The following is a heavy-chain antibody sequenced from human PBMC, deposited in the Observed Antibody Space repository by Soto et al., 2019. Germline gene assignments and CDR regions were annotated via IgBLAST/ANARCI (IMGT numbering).Heavy chain of an antibody. CDR1: GYTFTSYG. V-gene: IGHV1-18*01. CDR3: ARRIVATKKYNWFDP. Sequence: AASGKVSCKASGYTFTSYGISWVRQAPGQGLEWMGWISAYNGNTNYAQKLQGRVTMTTDTSTSTAYMELRSLRSDDTAVYYCARRIVATKKYNWFDPWGQGTLVTVSS. J-gene: IGHJ5*02. D-gene: IGHD5-12*01. CDR2: ISAYNGNT.